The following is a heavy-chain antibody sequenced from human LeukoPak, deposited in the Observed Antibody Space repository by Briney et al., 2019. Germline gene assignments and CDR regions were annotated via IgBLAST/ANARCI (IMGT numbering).Heavy chain of an antibody. CDR1: GFTFSTYW. CDR3: ASLVYSGYVRDY. CDR2: INSDGSST. J-gene: IGHJ4*02. V-gene: IGHV3-74*01. Sequence: GGSLRLSCAASGFTFSTYWMHWVRQAPGKGLVWVSRINSDGSSTDYADSVKGRFTISRDNAKNSLYLQMNSLRAEDTAVYYCASLVYSGYVRDYWGQGTLVTVSS. D-gene: IGHD5-12*01.